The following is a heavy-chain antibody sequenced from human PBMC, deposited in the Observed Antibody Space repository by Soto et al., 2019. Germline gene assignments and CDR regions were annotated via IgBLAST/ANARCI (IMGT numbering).Heavy chain of an antibody. CDR2: ISGSGGST. D-gene: IGHD5-18*01. V-gene: IGHV3-23*01. CDR3: EKARDTAMVTQYYFDY. CDR1: GFTFSSYA. J-gene: IGHJ4*02. Sequence: EVQLLESGGGLVQPGGSLRLSCAASGFTFSSYAMSWVRQAPGKGLEWVSDISGSGGSTYYADSVKGRFTISRDNSKNTLYLQMNSLRAEDTAVYYCEKARDTAMVTQYYFDYWGQGTLVTVSS.